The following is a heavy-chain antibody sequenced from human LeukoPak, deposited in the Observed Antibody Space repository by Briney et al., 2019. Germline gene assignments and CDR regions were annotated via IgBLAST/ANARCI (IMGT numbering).Heavy chain of an antibody. J-gene: IGHJ4*02. Sequence: GGSLRLSCSASGFTFNSYAMSWVRLAPGKGLEWVSGISGGGDTTFYENSVKGRFTASRDNSKNTLYLQMNSLRAEDTAVYYCAEGYYYGRFDYWGQGTLVTVSS. CDR2: ISGGGDTT. D-gene: IGHD3-10*01. V-gene: IGHV3-23*01. CDR3: AEGYYYGRFDY. CDR1: GFTFNSYA.